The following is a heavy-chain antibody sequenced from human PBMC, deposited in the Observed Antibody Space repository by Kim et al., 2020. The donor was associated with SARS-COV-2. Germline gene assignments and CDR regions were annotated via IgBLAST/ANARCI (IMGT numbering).Heavy chain of an antibody. CDR1: GFTFSSYA. V-gene: IGHV3-23*01. Sequence: GGSLRLSCAASGFTFSSYAMSWVRQAPGKGLEWVSAISGSGGTTYYADSVKGRFTISRDNSKNTLYLQMNSLRAEDTAVYYCARGIAAAGRGDDYWGQGTLVTVSS. CDR3: ARGIAAAGRGDDY. J-gene: IGHJ4*02. CDR2: ISGSGGTT. D-gene: IGHD6-13*01.